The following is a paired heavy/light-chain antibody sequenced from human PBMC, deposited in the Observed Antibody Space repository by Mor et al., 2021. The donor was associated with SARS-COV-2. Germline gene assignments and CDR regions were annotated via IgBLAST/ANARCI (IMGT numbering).Light chain of an antibody. V-gene: IGLV1-47*02. CDR1: RSNIGTNY. CDR2: SSE. CDR3: ASWDDSLSGPV. Sequence: QSVLTQPPSASGTPGQRVTISCSGSRSNIGTNYVYWYQQLPGTAPRLLIFSSEHRLSGVPDRFSGSKSGTSASLAITGLRSEDEADYYCASWDDSLSGPVFGGGTKLTVL. J-gene: IGLJ3*02.
Heavy chain of an antibody. Sequence: QVQLVQSGAEVRKPGSSVKVSCKTSGATFSSYVISWVRQAPGHGLEWMGGIIPTSAIRNYAQKFQGRLTITADKSTSTAYMELSSLRSEDTAVYYCARASRLFLREPLDYYYMDVWGKGTTVTVSS. J-gene: IGHJ6*03. CDR2: IIPTSAIR. V-gene: IGHV1-69*17. CDR1: GATFSSYV. CDR3: ARASRLFLREPLDYYYMDV. D-gene: IGHD6-25*01.